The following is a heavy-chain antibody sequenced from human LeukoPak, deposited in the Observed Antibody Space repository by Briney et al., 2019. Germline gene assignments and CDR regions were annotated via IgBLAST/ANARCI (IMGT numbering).Heavy chain of an antibody. Sequence: GGSLRLSCAASGFTFSSYWMSWVRQAPGKGLEWVANIKQDGSEKYYVDSVKGRFTISRDNAKNSLYLQMNSLRAEDTAVYYCARYSSSWYVYYYYYMDVWGKGTTVTVSS. CDR3: ARYSSSWYVYYYYYMDV. J-gene: IGHJ6*03. CDR2: IKQDGSEK. V-gene: IGHV3-7*01. CDR1: GFTFSSYW. D-gene: IGHD6-13*01.